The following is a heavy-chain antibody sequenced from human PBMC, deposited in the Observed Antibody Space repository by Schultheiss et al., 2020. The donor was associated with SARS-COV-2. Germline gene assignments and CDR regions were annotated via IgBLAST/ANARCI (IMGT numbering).Heavy chain of an antibody. J-gene: IGHJ6*02. D-gene: IGHD3-10*01. Sequence: SVKVSCKASGGTFSSYAISWVRQAFGQGLEWMGGIIPIFGTANYAQKFQGRVTITADKSTSTAYMELSRLRSDDTAVYYCARFPSLMVRGVSQGMDVWGQGTTVTVSS. CDR1: GGTFSSYA. CDR2: IIPIFGTA. V-gene: IGHV1-69*06. CDR3: ARFPSLMVRGVSQGMDV.